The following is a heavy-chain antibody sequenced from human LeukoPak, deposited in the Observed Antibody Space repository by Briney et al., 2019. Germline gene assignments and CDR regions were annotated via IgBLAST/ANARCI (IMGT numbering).Heavy chain of an antibody. CDR2: VIPIFGIA. V-gene: IGHV1-69*04. Sequence: SVKVSCKASGGTFSSYAINWVRQAPGQGLEWMGRVIPIFGIANYAQKFQGRVTITADTSTSTAYMELSSLRSEDTAVYYCARDRCGGDCYADDAFDIWGQGTMVTVSS. D-gene: IGHD2-21*02. CDR1: GGTFSSYA. J-gene: IGHJ3*02. CDR3: ARDRCGGDCYADDAFDI.